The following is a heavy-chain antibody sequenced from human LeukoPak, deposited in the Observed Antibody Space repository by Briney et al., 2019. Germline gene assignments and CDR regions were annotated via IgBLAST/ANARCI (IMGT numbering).Heavy chain of an antibody. J-gene: IGHJ3*02. CDR2: ISSSGSTI. CDR1: GFTFSSYE. D-gene: IGHD3-3*01. CDR3: ALPRVVGAFDI. Sequence: PGGTLRLSCAASGFTFSSYEMNWVRQAPGKGLEWVSYISSSGSTIYYADSVKGRFTISRDNAKNSLYLQMNSLRAEDTAVYYCALPRVVGAFDIWGQGTMVTVSS. V-gene: IGHV3-48*03.